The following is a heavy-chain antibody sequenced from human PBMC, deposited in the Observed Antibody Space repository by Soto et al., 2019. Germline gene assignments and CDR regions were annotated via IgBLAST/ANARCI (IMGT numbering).Heavy chain of an antibody. V-gene: IGHV4-31*03. CDR1: GASIRSGCYY. J-gene: IGHJ5*02. Sequence: PSETLCLTCPVSGASIRSGCYYWSWIRQHPGKGLEWIGGSYYSGVTYYNPSLKSRVTISVDTSKNQFSLKLSSVTAADTAVYYCARGGSLVVAAHSWGQGTLVTVSS. D-gene: IGHD2-15*01. CDR3: ARGGSLVVAAHS. CDR2: SYYSGVT.